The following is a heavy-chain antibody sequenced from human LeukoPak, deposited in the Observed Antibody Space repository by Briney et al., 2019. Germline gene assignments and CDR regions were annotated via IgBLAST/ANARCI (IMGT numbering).Heavy chain of an antibody. D-gene: IGHD2-2*02. CDR1: GFTFSSYA. V-gene: IGHV3-30*01. CDR2: ISYDGSNK. CDR3: ARGRCSSTSCYRTEYFQH. J-gene: IGHJ1*01. Sequence: GGSLRLSCAASGFTFSSYAMHWVRQAPGKGLEWVAVISYDGSNKYYADSVKGRFTISRDNSKNTLYLQMNSLRAEDTAVYYCARGRCSSTSCYRTEYFQHWGQGTLVTVSS.